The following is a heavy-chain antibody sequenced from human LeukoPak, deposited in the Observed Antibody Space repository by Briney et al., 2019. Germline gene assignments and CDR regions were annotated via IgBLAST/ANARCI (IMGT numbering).Heavy chain of an antibody. D-gene: IGHD3-16*01. V-gene: IGHV3-7*01. CDR3: ARDELWHDSGDY. J-gene: IGHJ4*02. CDR1: GGSFSGYY. CDR2: IKQDGSEK. Sequence: ETLSLTCAVYGGSFSGYYWSWVRQAPGKGLEWVASIKQDGSEKYYVDSVKGRFTISRDNAKNSLYLQMNSLRAEDTAVYYCARDELWHDSGDYWGQGTLVTVSS.